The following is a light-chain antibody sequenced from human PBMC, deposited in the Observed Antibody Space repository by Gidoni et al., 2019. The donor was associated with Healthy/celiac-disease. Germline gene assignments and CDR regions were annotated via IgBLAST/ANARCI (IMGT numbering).Light chain of an antibody. V-gene: IGKV3-20*01. CDR2: GAS. CDR3: QQYGSSPVYT. Sequence: EIVLTQSPVPLSLSPGERATLSCRASQRVSSSYLAWYQQKHGQAPRLLIYGASSRATGIPDRFSGSGSGTDFTLTISRLEPEDFAVYYCQQYGSSPVYTFGQGTKLEIK. J-gene: IGKJ2*01. CDR1: QRVSSSY.